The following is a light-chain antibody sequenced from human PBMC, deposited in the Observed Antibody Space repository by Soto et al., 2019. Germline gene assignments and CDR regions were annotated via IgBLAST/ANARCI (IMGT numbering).Light chain of an antibody. CDR3: SSYITSNTLV. CDR2: DVS. Sequence: QSALTQPASVSGSPGQSITISCTGTSSDVGGYNYVSWYQQHPGKAPKFMIYDVSNRPSGVSNRFSGSKSGNTASLTISGLQAEDEADYYCSSYITSNTLVFGTGTKVTVL. J-gene: IGLJ1*01. V-gene: IGLV2-14*01. CDR1: SSDVGGYNY.